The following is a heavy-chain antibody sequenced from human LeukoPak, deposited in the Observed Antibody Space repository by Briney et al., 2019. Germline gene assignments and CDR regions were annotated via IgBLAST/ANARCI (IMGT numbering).Heavy chain of an antibody. D-gene: IGHD3-10*01. CDR2: IKQDRSEK. Sequence: PGGSLRLSCAASGFTFTNYWMSWVRQAPGKGLELVANIKQDRSEKYYVDSVKGRFTISRDNAKNSLYLQMNSLRAEDTAVYYCARDRRYYYGSGMEIKLDYWGQGTLVTVSS. V-gene: IGHV3-7*01. J-gene: IGHJ4*02. CDR3: ARDRRYYYGSGMEIKLDY. CDR1: GFTFTNYW.